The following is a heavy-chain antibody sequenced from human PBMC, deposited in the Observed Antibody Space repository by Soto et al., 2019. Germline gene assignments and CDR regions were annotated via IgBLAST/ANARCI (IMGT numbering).Heavy chain of an antibody. CDR3: ARVIATAVHWCDP. J-gene: IGHJ5*02. D-gene: IGHD6-13*01. Sequence: QVQLQESGPGLVKPSGTLSLTCAVSGGSISSSNWWSWVRQPPGKGLEWIGEIYHSGSTNYNPSRKSRGSISVDKSVNQFSLTLASVAAADTAVYYCARVIATAVHWCDPWGQGTLVTVSS. V-gene: IGHV4-4*02. CDR2: IYHSGST. CDR1: GGSISSSNW.